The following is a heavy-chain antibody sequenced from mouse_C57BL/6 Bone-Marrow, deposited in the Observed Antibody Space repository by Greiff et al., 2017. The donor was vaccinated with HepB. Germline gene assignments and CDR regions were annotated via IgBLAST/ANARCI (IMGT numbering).Heavy chain of an antibody. Sequence: EVKLVESGGGLVQPGGSLSLSCAASGFTFTDYYMSWVRQPPGKALEWLGFIRNKANGYTTEYSASVKGRFTISRDNSQSILYLQMNALRAVASATYYCARPYSNYEAWFAYWGQGTLVTVSA. V-gene: IGHV7-3*01. CDR2: IRNKANGYTT. CDR1: GFTFTDYY. J-gene: IGHJ3*01. D-gene: IGHD2-5*01. CDR3: ARPYSNYEAWFAY.